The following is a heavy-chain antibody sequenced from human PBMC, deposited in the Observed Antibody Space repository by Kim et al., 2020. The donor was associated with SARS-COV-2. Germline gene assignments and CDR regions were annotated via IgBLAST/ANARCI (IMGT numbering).Heavy chain of an antibody. J-gene: IGHJ6*02. Sequence: KGRVTIARDNAKNSLYLQMNSLRAEDTAVYYCARDPHNWNGPSYYYGMDVWGQGTTVTVSS. V-gene: IGHV3-11*06. D-gene: IGHD1-20*01. CDR3: ARDPHNWNGPSYYYGMDV.